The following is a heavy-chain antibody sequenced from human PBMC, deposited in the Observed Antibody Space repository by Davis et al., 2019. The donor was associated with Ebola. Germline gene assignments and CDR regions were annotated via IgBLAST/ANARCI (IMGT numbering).Heavy chain of an antibody. CDR3: ARHSPNWNYEVYYYYGMDV. Sequence: AASVKVSCKASGYTFSGNYIHWVRQAPGQGLEWMGRINPHSGATKYAQRFQGRVTMTRDTSISTAYMELSGLRSDATGLYYCARHSPNWNYEVYYYYGMDVWGQGTTVTVSS. J-gene: IGHJ6*02. CDR1: GYTFSGNY. D-gene: IGHD1-7*01. CDR2: INPHSGAT. V-gene: IGHV1-2*05.